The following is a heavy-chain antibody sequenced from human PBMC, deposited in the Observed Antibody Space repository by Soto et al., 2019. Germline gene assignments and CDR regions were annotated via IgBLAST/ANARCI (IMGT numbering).Heavy chain of an antibody. CDR3: ARGRRAAAAYVDY. V-gene: IGHV4-34*01. D-gene: IGHD6-13*01. CDR1: GGSFSGYY. CDR2: INHSGST. Sequence: KTSETLSLTCAVYGGSFSGYYWSWIRQPPGKGLEWIGEINHSGSTNYNPSLKSRVTISVDTSKNQFSLKLSSVTAADTAVYYCARGRRAAAAYVDYWGQGTLVTVSS. J-gene: IGHJ4*02.